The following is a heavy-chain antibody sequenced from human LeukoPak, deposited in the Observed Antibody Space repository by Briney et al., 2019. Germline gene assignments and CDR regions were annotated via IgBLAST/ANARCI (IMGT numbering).Heavy chain of an antibody. D-gene: IGHD3-3*01. J-gene: IGHJ6*02. V-gene: IGHV1-18*01. Sequence: ASVKVSCKASGYTFTSYGISWVRQAPGQGLEWMGWISAYNGNTNYAQKLQGRVTMTTDTSTSTAYMELRSLRSDDTAVYYCAREADFWSGYANDYGVDVWGQGTTVTVSS. CDR3: AREADFWSGYANDYGVDV. CDR2: ISAYNGNT. CDR1: GYTFTSYG.